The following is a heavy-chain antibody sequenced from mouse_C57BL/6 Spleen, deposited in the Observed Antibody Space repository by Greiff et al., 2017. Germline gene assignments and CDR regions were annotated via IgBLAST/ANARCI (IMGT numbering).Heavy chain of an antibody. J-gene: IGHJ1*03. D-gene: IGHD1-1*01. CDR3: TTKYYGSSSDWYFDV. CDR1: GFNIKDDY. V-gene: IGHV14-4*01. CDR2: IDPENGDT. Sequence: EVQLQQSGAELVRPGASVKLSCTASGFNIKDDYMHWVKQRPEQGLEWIGWIDPENGDTEYASKFQGKATITADTSSNTAYLQLSSLTSEDTAVYYCTTKYYGSSSDWYFDVWGTGTTVTVSS.